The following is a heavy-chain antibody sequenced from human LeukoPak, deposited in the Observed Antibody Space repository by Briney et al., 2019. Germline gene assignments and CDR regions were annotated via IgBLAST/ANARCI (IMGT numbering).Heavy chain of an antibody. Sequence: SETLSLTCTVSGGSIRNYQWSWIRQSPGKGLEWIGYIYHTGSTSYSPSLKSRVTISADTSQNQFSLKLSSVTAADTAVYYCASRKLGNDYWGQGTLVTVSS. V-gene: IGHV4-59*01. CDR1: GGSIRNYQ. D-gene: IGHD7-27*01. CDR2: IYHTGST. J-gene: IGHJ4*02. CDR3: ASRKLGNDY.